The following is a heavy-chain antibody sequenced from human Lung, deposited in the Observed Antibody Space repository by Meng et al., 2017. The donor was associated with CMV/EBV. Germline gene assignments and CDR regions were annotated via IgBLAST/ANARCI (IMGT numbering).Heavy chain of an antibody. J-gene: IGHJ4*02. Sequence: SETLSLXCTISGGPISSYYWSWIRQPPGKGLEWIGNIYYSVSANYNPSLKSPVTMSVDTSKNQFSLKLSSVTAADTAVYYCTRETGETFWSGSHDSWGQGKXVTVSS. CDR3: TRETGETFWSGSHDS. CDR2: IYYSVSA. V-gene: IGHV4-59*01. CDR1: GGPISSYY. D-gene: IGHD3-3*01.